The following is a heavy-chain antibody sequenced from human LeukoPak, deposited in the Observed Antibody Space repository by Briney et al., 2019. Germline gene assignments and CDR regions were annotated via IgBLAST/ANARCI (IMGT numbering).Heavy chain of an antibody. CDR3: AKDEAWGRYKD. V-gene: IGHV3-30*18. D-gene: IGHD3-16*01. CDR1: GFTFSSYG. J-gene: IGHJ1*01. Sequence: PGRSLRLSCAASGFTFSSYGMHWVRQAPGKGLEWVAVISYDGSNKYYADSVKGRFTISRDNSKNTLYLQMNSLRAEDTAVYYCAKDEAWGRYKDWGQGTLVTVSS. CDR2: ISYDGSNK.